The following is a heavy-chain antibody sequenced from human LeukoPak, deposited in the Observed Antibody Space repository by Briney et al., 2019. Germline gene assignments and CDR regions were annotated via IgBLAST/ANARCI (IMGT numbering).Heavy chain of an antibody. Sequence: PGGSLRLSCAASGFTFSSYSMNWVRQAPGKGPEWVSSISSSSSYIYYADSVKGRFTNSRDNAKNSLYLQMNSLRAEDTAVYYCARDNYWASSSWPVTNAFDIWGQGTMVTVSS. D-gene: IGHD6-13*01. J-gene: IGHJ3*02. CDR3: ARDNYWASSSWPVTNAFDI. CDR1: GFTFSSYS. V-gene: IGHV3-21*01. CDR2: ISSSSSYI.